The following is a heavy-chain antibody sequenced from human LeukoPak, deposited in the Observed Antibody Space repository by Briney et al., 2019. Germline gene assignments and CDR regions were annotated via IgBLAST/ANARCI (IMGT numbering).Heavy chain of an antibody. Sequence: GGSLRLSCAASGFSFSKYWMHWVRQTPGEGLVWVAGIKGDGTYTSYADSVKGRFTISRDNARNTVFLQMNSLRAEDTAVYYCARDFDLGITPGDDFDFWGQGTLVTVSS. CDR1: GFSFSKYW. J-gene: IGHJ4*02. CDR3: ARDFDLGITPGDDFDF. D-gene: IGHD3-9*01. CDR2: IKGDGTYT. V-gene: IGHV3-74*01.